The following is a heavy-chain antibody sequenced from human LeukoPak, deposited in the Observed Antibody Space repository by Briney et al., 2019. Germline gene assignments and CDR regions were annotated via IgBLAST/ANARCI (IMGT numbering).Heavy chain of an antibody. D-gene: IGHD5/OR15-5a*01. CDR3: ARAGECLMRGWFDP. CDR1: GGSISSSSYY. CDR2: INQSGGT. V-gene: IGHV4-39*07. J-gene: IGHJ5*02. Sequence: SETLSLTCTVSGGSISSSSYYWGWIRQPPGKGLEWIGEINQSGGTNYNPSLKGRVTIFVDTAKSQISLNLSSVTAADTAVYYCARAGECLMRGWFDPWGPGTQVTVSS.